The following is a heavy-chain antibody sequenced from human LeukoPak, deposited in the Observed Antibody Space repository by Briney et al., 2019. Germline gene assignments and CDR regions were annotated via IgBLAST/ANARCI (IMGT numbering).Heavy chain of an antibody. CDR3: ARDRAGGSGFDY. J-gene: IGHJ4*02. Sequence: GGSLRLSCAASGFTFDDYTMHWVRQAPGKGLEWVALICWDGGSTYYADSVKGRFTISRDNSKNTLYLQMNSLRAEDTAVYYCARDRAGGSGFDYWGQGTLITVSS. CDR1: GFTFDDYT. V-gene: IGHV3-43*01. D-gene: IGHD1-1*01. CDR2: ICWDGGST.